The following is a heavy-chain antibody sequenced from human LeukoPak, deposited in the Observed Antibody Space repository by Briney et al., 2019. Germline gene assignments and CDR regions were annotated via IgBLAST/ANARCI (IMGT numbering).Heavy chain of an antibody. CDR3: AVMSIIKGYYYGMDG. V-gene: IGHV4-59*01. J-gene: IGHJ6*02. Sequence: PSETLSLTCTVSGVSISNYYWRWIRQPPGKGLEWIGYIYYSGSNKYNASPKRRVTITVDASKNQFSLELICVTGADEAVFYCAVMSIIKGYYYGMDGWGQGTTVT. CDR2: IYYSGSN. CDR1: GVSISNYY. D-gene: IGHD2/OR15-2a*01.